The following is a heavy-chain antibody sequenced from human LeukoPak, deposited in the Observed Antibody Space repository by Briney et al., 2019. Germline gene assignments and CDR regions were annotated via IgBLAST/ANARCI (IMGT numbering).Heavy chain of an antibody. J-gene: IGHJ5*02. CDR3: VKDRYSYGSGSYLA. Sequence: PGGSLRLSCSASGFTFNSYAMHWVRQAPGKGPEYVSGISTNGVSTYYADSVKDRFTISRDNSKNTLYLQMSSLRAEDTAMYYCVKDRYSYGSGSYLAWGQGTLVTVSS. CDR2: ISTNGVST. CDR1: GFTFNSYA. D-gene: IGHD3-10*01. V-gene: IGHV3-64D*06.